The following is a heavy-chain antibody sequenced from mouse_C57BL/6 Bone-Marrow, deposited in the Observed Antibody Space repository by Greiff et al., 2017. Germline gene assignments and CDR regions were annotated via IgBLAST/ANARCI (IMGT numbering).Heavy chain of an antibody. CDR3: ARVGDYVY. J-gene: IGHJ3*01. CDR2: IYPGGGYT. CDR1: GYTFTNYW. D-gene: IGHD2-4*01. Sequence: VQLQQSGAELVRPGTSVKMSCKASGYTFTNYWIGWAKQRPGHGLEWIGDIYPGGGYTNYNEKFKGKSTLTADKSSSTAYMQFSSLTSEDSAIYYCARVGDYVYWGQGTLVTVSA. V-gene: IGHV1-63*01.